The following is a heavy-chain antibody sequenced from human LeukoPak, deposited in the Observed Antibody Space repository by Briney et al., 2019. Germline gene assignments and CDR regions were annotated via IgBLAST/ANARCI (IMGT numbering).Heavy chain of an antibody. CDR3: AKAGTDGLTHNNYYMDV. J-gene: IGHJ6*03. V-gene: IGHV3-23*01. Sequence: PGGSLRLSRAASGFTFCNFAMRWVRQVPGKGLEWVSAINSDGDGTYYADSVKGRFIITRDNSENTVYLQMNNLRAEDTALYFCAKAGTDGLTHNNYYMDVWGKGTTVTVSS. CDR1: GFTFCNFA. D-gene: IGHD5-24*01. CDR2: INSDGDGT.